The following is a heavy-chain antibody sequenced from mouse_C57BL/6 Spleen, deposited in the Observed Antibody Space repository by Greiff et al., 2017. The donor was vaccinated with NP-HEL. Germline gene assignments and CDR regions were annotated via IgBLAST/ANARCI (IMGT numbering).Heavy chain of an antibody. Sequence: QLQQSGAELVRPGASVKLSCKASGYTFTDYYINWVKQRPGQGLEWIARIYPGSGNTYYNEKFKGKATLTAEKSSSTAYMQLSSLTSEDSAVYFCARGGSSSYYYAMDYWGQGTSVTVSS. CDR1: GYTFTDYY. J-gene: IGHJ4*01. D-gene: IGHD1-1*01. V-gene: IGHV1-76*01. CDR2: IYPGSGNT. CDR3: ARGGSSSYYYAMDY.